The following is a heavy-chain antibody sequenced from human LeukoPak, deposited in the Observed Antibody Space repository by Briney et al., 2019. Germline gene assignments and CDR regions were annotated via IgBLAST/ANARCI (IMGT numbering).Heavy chain of an antibody. CDR3: ARETEMANLDY. CDR2: ISYDGSNK. Sequence: GGSLRLSCAASGFTFSSYGMHWVRQAPGKGLEWVAVISYDGSNKYYADSVKGRFTISRDNSKNTLYLQMNSLRPEDTAVYYCARETEMANLDYWGQGTLVTVSS. J-gene: IGHJ4*02. V-gene: IGHV3-33*08. CDR1: GFTFSSYG. D-gene: IGHD5-24*01.